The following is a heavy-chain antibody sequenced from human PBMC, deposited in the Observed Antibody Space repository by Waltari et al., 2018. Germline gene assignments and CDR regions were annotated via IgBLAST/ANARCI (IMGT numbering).Heavy chain of an antibody. CDR3: ARWGRERWLQFGSYYYGMDV. D-gene: IGHD5-12*01. V-gene: IGHV1-69*13. J-gene: IGHJ6*02. CDR2: IIPIFGTA. Sequence: QVQLVQSGAEVKKPGSSVKVSCKASGGTFSSYAISWVRQAPGQGLEWMGGIIPIFGTANYAQKCQGRVTITADESTSTAYMELSSLRSEDTAVYYCARWGRERWLQFGSYYYGMDVWGQGTTVTVSS. CDR1: GGTFSSYA.